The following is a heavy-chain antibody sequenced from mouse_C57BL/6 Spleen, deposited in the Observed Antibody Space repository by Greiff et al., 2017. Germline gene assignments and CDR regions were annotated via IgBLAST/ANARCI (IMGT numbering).Heavy chain of an antibody. CDR3: ARSLYYGSSYFDY. Sequence: LVEPGASVKISCKASGYAFSSSWMNWVKQRPGKGLEWIGRIYPGDGDTNYNGKFKGKATLTADKSSSTAYMQLSSLTSEDSAVYFCARSLYYGSSYFDYWGQGTTLTVSS. CDR2: IYPGDGDT. V-gene: IGHV1-82*01. CDR1: GYAFSSSW. J-gene: IGHJ2*01. D-gene: IGHD1-1*01.